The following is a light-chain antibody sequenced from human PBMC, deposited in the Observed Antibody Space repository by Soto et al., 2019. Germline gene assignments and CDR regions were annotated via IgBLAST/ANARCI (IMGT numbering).Light chain of an antibody. CDR1: ESITNN. CDR3: QQYNNWPPSYT. Sequence: EIVMTQSPATLSVSPGERATLSCWASESITNNLAWYQQRPGQAPILLIYGASTRATGIPARFSGSGFGTNLTLTIISLQSEDFAVYYCQQYNNWPPSYTFGQGTKLEIK. J-gene: IGKJ2*01. V-gene: IGKV3-15*01. CDR2: GAS.